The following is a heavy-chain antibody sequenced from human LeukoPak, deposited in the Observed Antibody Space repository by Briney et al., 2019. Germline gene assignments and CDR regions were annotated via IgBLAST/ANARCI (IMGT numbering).Heavy chain of an antibody. CDR1: GGSISSYY. CDR2: IYYSGST. V-gene: IGHV4-59*01. CDR3: ARVPYGSGSHFDY. Sequence: SETLSLTCTVSGGSISSYYWSWIRQPPGKGLEWIGYIYYSGSTNYNPSLKSRVTISVDTSKNQFSLKLSSVTAADTAVYYCARVPYGSGSHFDYWGQGTLVTVSS. D-gene: IGHD3-10*01. J-gene: IGHJ4*02.